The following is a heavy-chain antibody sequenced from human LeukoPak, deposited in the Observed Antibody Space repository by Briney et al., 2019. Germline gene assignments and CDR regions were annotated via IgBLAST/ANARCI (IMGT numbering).Heavy chain of an antibody. D-gene: IGHD2-15*01. CDR2: IYDSGST. CDR3: ARDCSGGSCYGAFDI. Sequence: SETLSLTCTVSGASIRSGDYYWSWIRQPPGKGLEWIGYIYDSGSTYYNPSLKSRITISVDTSENRFSLKLSSVTATDTAVYYCARDCSGGSCYGAFDIWGQGTVVTVSS. CDR1: GASIRSGDYY. V-gene: IGHV4-30-4*01. J-gene: IGHJ3*02.